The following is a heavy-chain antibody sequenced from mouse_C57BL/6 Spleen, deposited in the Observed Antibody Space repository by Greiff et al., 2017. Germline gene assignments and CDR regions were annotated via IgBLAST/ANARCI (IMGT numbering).Heavy chain of an antibody. Sequence: QVQLQQSGPELVKPGASVKISCKASGYSFTSYYIHWVKQRPGQGLEWIGWIYPGSGNTKYNEKFKGKATLTADTSSSTAYMQLSSLTSEDSAVYYCARGGDMMAYGNYPHFDYWGQGTTLTVSS. V-gene: IGHV1-66*01. D-gene: IGHD2-1*01. CDR3: ARGGDMMAYGNYPHFDY. CDR1: GYSFTSYY. CDR2: IYPGSGNT. J-gene: IGHJ2*01.